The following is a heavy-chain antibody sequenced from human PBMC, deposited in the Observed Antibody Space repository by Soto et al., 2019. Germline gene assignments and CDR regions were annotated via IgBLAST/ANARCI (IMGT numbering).Heavy chain of an antibody. CDR1: GYSFTSQY. D-gene: IGHD1-26*01. J-gene: IGHJ3*02. CDR3: AKEKWVPPGGGGTEPLDI. CDR2: INPNGGST. Sequence: QVQLVQSGAEVKKPGASVKISCEASGYSFTSQYVHWVRQAPGQGLEWMGIINPNGGSTTYAQKFRGKVAMARGRAPGTGYMGVSSLPPEEPASIYVAKEKWVPPGGGGTEPLDIWGQGTMVTVAS. V-gene: IGHV1-46*01.